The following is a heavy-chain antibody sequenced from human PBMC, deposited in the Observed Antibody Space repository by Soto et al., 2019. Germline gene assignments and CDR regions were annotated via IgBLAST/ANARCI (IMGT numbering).Heavy chain of an antibody. Sequence: PWWSLRLSCSASVFTCDDYAMHWFRQAPGKGLEWVSGISWNSGSIGYADSVKGRFTISRDNAKNSLYLQMNSLRAEDTALYYCAKPKARTNGSGSYHYYYYGMDVWGQGTTVTVSS. V-gene: IGHV3-9*01. D-gene: IGHD3-10*01. CDR3: AKPKARTNGSGSYHYYYYGMDV. CDR1: VFTCDDYA. CDR2: ISWNSGSI. J-gene: IGHJ6*02.